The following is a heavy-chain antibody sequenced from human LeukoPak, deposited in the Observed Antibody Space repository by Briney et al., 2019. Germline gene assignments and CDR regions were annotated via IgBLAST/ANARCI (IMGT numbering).Heavy chain of an antibody. V-gene: IGHV3-74*01. CDR3: ARGYSSSGGRFGY. CDR2: INSDGSST. CDR1: GFTFSSYA. D-gene: IGHD6-6*01. J-gene: IGHJ4*02. Sequence: PGGSLRLSCAASGFTFSSYAMSWVRQAPGKGLVWVSRINSDGSSTSYADSVKGRFTISRDNAKNTLYLQMNSLRAEDTAVYYCARGYSSSGGRFGYWGQGTLVTVSS.